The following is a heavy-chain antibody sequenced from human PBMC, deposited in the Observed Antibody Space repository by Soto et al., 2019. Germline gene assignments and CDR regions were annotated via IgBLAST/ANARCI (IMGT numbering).Heavy chain of an antibody. CDR2: IYHSGST. CDR1: GGFISRGGYS. D-gene: IGHD3-3*01. CDR3: ARGRITIFGVVQNWFDP. Sequence: SEALSVTCAVSGGFISRGGYSWSWIRQAPGKGLEWIGYIYHSGSTYYNPSLKSRVTISVDRSKNQFSLKLSSVTAADTAVYYCARGRITIFGVVQNWFDPWGQGTLVTVSS. V-gene: IGHV4-30-2*01. J-gene: IGHJ5*02.